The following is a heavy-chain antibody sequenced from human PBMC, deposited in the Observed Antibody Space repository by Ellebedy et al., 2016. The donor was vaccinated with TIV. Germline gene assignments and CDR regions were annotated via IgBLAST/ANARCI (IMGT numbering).Heavy chain of an antibody. CDR2: ISNTGSRT. CDR1: GFTFTTYA. J-gene: IGHJ4*02. V-gene: IGHV3-23*01. D-gene: IGHD3-22*01. Sequence: PGGSLRLSCAASGFTFTTYAMHRVRQAPGKGLEWVSTISNTGSRTYYADSVEGRFIISRDNPKETLYLQMNSLRAEDTAVYYCAKGRGGGSDSSAPRYYFDYWGLGTLVTVSS. CDR3: AKGRGGGSDSSAPRYYFDY.